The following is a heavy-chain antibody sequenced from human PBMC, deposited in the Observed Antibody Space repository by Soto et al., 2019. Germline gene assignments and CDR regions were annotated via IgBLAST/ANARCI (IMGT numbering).Heavy chain of an antibody. D-gene: IGHD2-15*01. J-gene: IGHJ4*02. CDR3: AHRPSYCSGGSCYSGFDY. CDR2: IYWDDDK. V-gene: IGHV2-5*02. CDR1: GFSLSTSGVG. Sequence: QITLKESGPPLVKPTQTLTLTCTFSGFSLSTSGVGVGWIRQPPGKALEWLALIYWDDDKRYSPSLKSRLTITKDTSKNQVVLTMTNIDPVDTATYYCAHRPSYCSGGSCYSGFDYWSQGTLVTVSS.